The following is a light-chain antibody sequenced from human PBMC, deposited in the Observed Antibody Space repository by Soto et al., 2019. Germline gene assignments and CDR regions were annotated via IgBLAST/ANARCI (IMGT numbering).Light chain of an antibody. Sequence: EVVLTQSPGTLSLSPGERTTLSCRASQSVSSSYLAWYQQKPGQAPRLLNYAASSRATGIPDRFSGSGSGTDFTLTISRLEPEDFAVYYWQQYGSSRWTFGQGTKVEIK. CDR3: QQYGSSRWT. CDR2: AAS. CDR1: QSVSSSY. V-gene: IGKV3-20*01. J-gene: IGKJ1*01.